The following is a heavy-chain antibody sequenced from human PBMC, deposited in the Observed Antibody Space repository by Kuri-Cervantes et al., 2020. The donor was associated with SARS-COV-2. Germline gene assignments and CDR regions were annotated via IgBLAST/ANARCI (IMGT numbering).Heavy chain of an antibody. CDR2: ISSSTTI. CDR3: AKDWGYSSSSFPAPAFDI. J-gene: IGHJ3*02. D-gene: IGHD6-6*01. CDR1: GFTFSSYA. V-gene: IGHV3-69-1*01. Sequence: GESLKISCAASGFTFSSYAMSWVRQAPGKGLEWVSFISSSTTIYYADSVKGRFTISSDNAKNTLYLQMNSLRAEDTAVYYCAKDWGYSSSSFPAPAFDIWGQGTMVTVSS.